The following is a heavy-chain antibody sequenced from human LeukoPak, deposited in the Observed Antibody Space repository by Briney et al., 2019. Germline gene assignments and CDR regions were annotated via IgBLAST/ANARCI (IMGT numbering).Heavy chain of an antibody. CDR3: ARDKSAAGTYYYYYGMDV. Sequence: PGGSLRLSCAASGFTFSSCSMNWVRQAPGKGLEWVSYISSSSSTIYYADSVKGRFTISRDNAKNSLYLQMNSLRDEDTAVYYCARDKSAAGTYYYYYGMDVWGQGTTVTVSS. V-gene: IGHV3-48*02. J-gene: IGHJ6*02. CDR2: ISSSSSTI. D-gene: IGHD6-13*01. CDR1: GFTFSSCS.